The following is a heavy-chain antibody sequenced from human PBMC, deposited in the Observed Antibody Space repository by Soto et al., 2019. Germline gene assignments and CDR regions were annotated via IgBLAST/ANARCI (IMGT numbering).Heavy chain of an antibody. D-gene: IGHD3-3*01. J-gene: IGHJ4*02. CDR1: GFSFGSYA. V-gene: IGHV3-23*01. CDR2: ISGSDGKT. Sequence: LRLSCAASGFSFGSYALSWVRQAPGKGLEWVSTISGSDGKTFYADSVKGRFSISRDTSQSPLYLQMNSLRADDTAMYYCARWSYLDYWGQGTRVTVSS. CDR3: ARWSYLDY.